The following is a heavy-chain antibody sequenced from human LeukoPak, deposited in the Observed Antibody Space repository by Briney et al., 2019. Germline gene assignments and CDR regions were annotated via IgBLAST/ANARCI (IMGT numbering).Heavy chain of an antibody. Sequence: ASVTVSCKTSGYTFTGYYLFWVRQAPGQGLEWMGWINPNSGGTNYAQKFQGRVTMTRDTSIRTAYMELSRLTSDDTAVYYCVRLYDWGRLDYWGQGTLVTVSS. V-gene: IGHV1-2*02. CDR2: INPNSGGT. D-gene: IGHD3-9*01. J-gene: IGHJ4*02. CDR1: GYTFTGYY. CDR3: VRLYDWGRLDY.